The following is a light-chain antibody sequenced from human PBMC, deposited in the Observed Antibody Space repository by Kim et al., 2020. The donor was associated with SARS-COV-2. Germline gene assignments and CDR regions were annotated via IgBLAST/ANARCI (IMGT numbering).Light chain of an antibody. Sequence: ELTQPPSASGTPGQRVTISCSGSSSNIGSNYVYWYQQLPGTAPKLLIYRNNQRPSGVPDRFSGSKSGTAASLAISGLRSEDEADYYCAAWDDRLSGWVCGGGTQLTVL. CDR1: SSNIGSNY. V-gene: IGLV1-47*01. CDR3: AAWDDRLSGWV. CDR2: RNN. J-gene: IGLJ3*02.